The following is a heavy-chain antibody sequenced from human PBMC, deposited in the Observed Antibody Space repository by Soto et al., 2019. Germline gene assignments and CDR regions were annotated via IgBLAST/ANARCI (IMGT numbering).Heavy chain of an antibody. V-gene: IGHV3-23*01. J-gene: IGHJ4*02. CDR2: ISGSGGST. D-gene: IGHD3-3*01. CDR3: TKSILYDFFTQSYYFDY. Sequence: GGSLRLSCAASGFTFSSYAMSWVRQAPGKGLEWVSAISGSGGSTYYADSVKGRFTISRDNSKNTLYLQMNSLRAEDTAVYYCTKSILYDFFTQSYYFDYWGQGTLVTVSS. CDR1: GFTFSSYA.